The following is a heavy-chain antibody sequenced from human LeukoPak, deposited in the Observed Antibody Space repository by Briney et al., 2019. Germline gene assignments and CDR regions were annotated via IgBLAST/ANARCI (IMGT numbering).Heavy chain of an antibody. J-gene: IGHJ6*02. CDR3: ARYPRVAAIAYYYYGMDV. CDR1: GYTFTSYD. V-gene: IGHV1-2*02. D-gene: IGHD2-15*01. Sequence: ASVKVSCKASGYTFTSYDINWVRQAPGQGLEWMGWINPNSGGTNYAQKFQGRVTMTRDTSISTAYMELSRLRSDDTAVYYCARYPRVAAIAYYYYGMDVWGQGTTVTVSS. CDR2: INPNSGGT.